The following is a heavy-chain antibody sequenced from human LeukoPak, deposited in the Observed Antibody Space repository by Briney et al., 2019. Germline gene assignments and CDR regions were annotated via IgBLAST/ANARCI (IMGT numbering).Heavy chain of an antibody. CDR2: INRNSGGT. CDR3: AREVGQWLVHIDY. CDR1: GYTFTGYY. D-gene: IGHD6-19*01. J-gene: IGHJ4*02. Sequence: ASVKVSCKASGYTFTGYYMHWVRQAPGQGLEWMGWINRNSGGTNYAQKFQGRVTMTRDTSISTAYMELSRLRSDDTAVYYCAREVGQWLVHIDYWGPGTLVTVSS. V-gene: IGHV1-2*02.